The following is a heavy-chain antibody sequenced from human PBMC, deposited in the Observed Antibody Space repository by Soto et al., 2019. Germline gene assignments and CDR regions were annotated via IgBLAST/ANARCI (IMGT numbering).Heavy chain of an antibody. D-gene: IGHD3-22*01. Sequence: QVQLRESGPGLVKPSETLSLTCTVSGGSISSYYWSWIRQPPGKGLEWIGYMYYTGSTNQNPSLKSRVTISVDTSKNQFSLKLSSVTAADTAVYYCARSSEDYFDYWGQGTLVTVSS. CDR2: MYYTGST. CDR3: ARSSEDYFDY. V-gene: IGHV4-59*01. CDR1: GGSISSYY. J-gene: IGHJ4*02.